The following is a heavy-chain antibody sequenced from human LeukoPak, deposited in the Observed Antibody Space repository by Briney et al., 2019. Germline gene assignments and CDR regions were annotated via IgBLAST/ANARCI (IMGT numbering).Heavy chain of an antibody. CDR1: GYTFTGYY. J-gene: IGHJ6*03. Sequence: ASVKVSCKASGYTFTGYYMHWVRQAPGQGLEWMGWINPNSGGTNYAQKFQGRVTMTRDTSISTAYMELSRLRSDDTAVYYCARGGGSYCSYYYYYMDVWGKGTTVTVSS. D-gene: IGHD1-26*01. CDR3: ARGGGSYCSYYYYYMDV. V-gene: IGHV1-2*02. CDR2: INPNSGGT.